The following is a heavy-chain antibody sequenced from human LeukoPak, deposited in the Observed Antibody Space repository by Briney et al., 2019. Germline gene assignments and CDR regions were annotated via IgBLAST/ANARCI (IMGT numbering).Heavy chain of an antibody. V-gene: IGHV2-5*02. J-gene: IGHJ4*02. D-gene: IGHD3-22*01. CDR3: AHWYYYDSSGYYSFDY. CDR1: GGSISSSSYY. Sequence: TLSLTCTVSGGSISSSSYYWGWIRQPPGKALEWLALIYWDDDKRYSPSLKSRLTITKDTSKNQVVLTMTNMDPVDTATYYCAHWYYYDSSGYYSFDYWGQGTLVTVSS. CDR2: IYWDDDK.